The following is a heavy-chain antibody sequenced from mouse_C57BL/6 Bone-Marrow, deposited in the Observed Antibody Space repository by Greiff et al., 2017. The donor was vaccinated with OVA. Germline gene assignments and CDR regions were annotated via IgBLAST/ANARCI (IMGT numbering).Heavy chain of an antibody. V-gene: IGHV1-64*01. CDR3: ARRDSFYAMDY. CDR2: IHPNSGST. CDR1: GYTFTSYW. Sequence: QVQLQQPGAELVKPGASVKLSCKASGYTFTSYWMHWVKQRPGQGLEWIGMIHPNSGSTNYNEKFKSKATLTVDKSSSTAYMQLSSLTSEDSAVYYCARRDSFYAMDYWGQGTSVTVSS. J-gene: IGHJ4*01. D-gene: IGHD1-2*01.